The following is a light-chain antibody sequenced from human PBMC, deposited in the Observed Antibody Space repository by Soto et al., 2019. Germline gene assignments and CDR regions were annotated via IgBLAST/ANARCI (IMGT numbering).Light chain of an antibody. Sequence: SALTQPASVSGSPGQSITISCTGTSSDVGAYNSISWYQQHPGKAPELIIYEVINRPSGVSNRFSGSKSGNTASLTISGLQPEDEADYYCSSYTSIITVVFGGGTKVTVL. CDR1: SSDVGAYNS. CDR3: SSYTSIITVV. J-gene: IGLJ2*01. CDR2: EVI. V-gene: IGLV2-14*01.